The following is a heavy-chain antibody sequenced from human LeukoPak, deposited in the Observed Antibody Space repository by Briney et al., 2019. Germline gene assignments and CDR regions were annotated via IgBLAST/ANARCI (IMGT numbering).Heavy chain of an antibody. CDR2: IYHSGST. D-gene: IGHD1-1*01. CDR3: ARVTNWAFDI. V-gene: IGHV4-38-2*02. CDR1: GGSISSYY. J-gene: IGHJ3*02. Sequence: SETLSLTCTVSGGSISSYYWSWIRQPPGKGLEWIGSIYHSGSTYYNPSLKSRVTISVDTAKNQFSLKLSSVTAADTAVYYCARVTNWAFDIWGQGTMVTVSS.